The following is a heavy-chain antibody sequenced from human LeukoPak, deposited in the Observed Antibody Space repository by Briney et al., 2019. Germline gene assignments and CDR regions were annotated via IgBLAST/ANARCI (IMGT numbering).Heavy chain of an antibody. V-gene: IGHV3-9*01. Sequence: GRSLRLSCAASGFTFDGYAMHWVRQAPGKGLEWVSGVSWNSGSIGYADSVKGRFTISRDNAKNSLYLQMNSLRAEDTAVYYYAKDWGEPSSGGYYYYGMDVWGQGTTVTVSS. J-gene: IGHJ6*02. CDR3: AKDWGEPSSGGYYYYGMDV. CDR2: VSWNSGSI. D-gene: IGHD1-14*01. CDR1: GFTFDGYA.